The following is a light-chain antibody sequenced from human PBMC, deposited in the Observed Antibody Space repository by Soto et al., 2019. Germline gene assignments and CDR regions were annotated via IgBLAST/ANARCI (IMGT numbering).Light chain of an antibody. V-gene: IGKV1-5*03. Sequence: EIPISQSPSTLSGSVGDRVTIACRASPTISSWLAWYQQKPGKAPKLLIYNASTLKSGVPSRFSGSGSGTEFTLTISSPQPDDFATYYCQHYNSYSEAFGQGTKVDI. CDR2: NAS. CDR1: PTISSW. J-gene: IGKJ1*01. CDR3: QHYNSYSEA.